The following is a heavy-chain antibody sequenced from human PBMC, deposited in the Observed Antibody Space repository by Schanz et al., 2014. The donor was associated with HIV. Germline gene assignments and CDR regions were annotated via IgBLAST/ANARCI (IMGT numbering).Heavy chain of an antibody. V-gene: IGHV1-69*01. CDR1: GGTFSIYA. D-gene: IGHD3-9*01. CDR3: ARGDILTGLYPYYFDS. CDR2: IIPIFGAV. Sequence: QVQLVQSGAEVKKPGSSVKVSCRASGGTFSIYAINWVRQAPGQGLEWMGGIIPIFGAVNYAQKFQGRVTITADESSSTIYMDLSSLRSEDTAVYYCARGDILTGLYPYYFDSWGQGTLVTVSS. J-gene: IGHJ4*02.